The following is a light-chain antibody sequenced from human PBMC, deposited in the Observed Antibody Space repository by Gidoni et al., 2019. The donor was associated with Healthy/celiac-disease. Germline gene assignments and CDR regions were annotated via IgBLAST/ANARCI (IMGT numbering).Light chain of an antibody. CDR2: GAS. V-gene: IGKV3-20*01. Sequence: EIVLTQSPGTLSLSPGERATLSCRASQSVSNNYLAWYQQKPGQAPRLLIYGASSRATGIPKRISGSGSGTDFTLAISRLEPEDFAVYYCQQYGNSPYTFGQGTKLDIK. J-gene: IGKJ2*01. CDR3: QQYGNSPYT. CDR1: QSVSNNY.